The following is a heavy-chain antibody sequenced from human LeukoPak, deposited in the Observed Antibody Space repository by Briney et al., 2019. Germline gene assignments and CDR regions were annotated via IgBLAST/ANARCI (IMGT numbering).Heavy chain of an antibody. CDR1: GGSISSYY. V-gene: IGHV4-59*01. Sequence: SETLSLTCTVSGGSISSYYWSWIRRPPGKGLEWIGYIYYSGSTNYNPSLKSRVTISVDTSKNQFSLKLSSVTAADTAVYYCARGAPLSGYCSGGSCYSNWFDPWGQGTLVTVSS. CDR2: IYYSGST. J-gene: IGHJ5*02. D-gene: IGHD2-15*01. CDR3: ARGAPLSGYCSGGSCYSNWFDP.